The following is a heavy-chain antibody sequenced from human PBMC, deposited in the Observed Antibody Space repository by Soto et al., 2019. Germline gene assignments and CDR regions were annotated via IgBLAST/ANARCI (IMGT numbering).Heavy chain of an antibody. V-gene: IGHV3-30*18. CDR2: ISYDGSNK. CDR3: AKGPSHFWSGYDAFDI. CDR1: GFTFSSYG. J-gene: IGHJ3*02. D-gene: IGHD3-3*02. Sequence: GGSLRLSCAASGFTFSSYGMHWVRQAPGKGLEWVAVISYDGSNKYYADSVKGRFTISRDNSKNTLYLQMNSLRAEDTAVYYCAKGPSHFWSGYDAFDIWGQGTMVTVSS.